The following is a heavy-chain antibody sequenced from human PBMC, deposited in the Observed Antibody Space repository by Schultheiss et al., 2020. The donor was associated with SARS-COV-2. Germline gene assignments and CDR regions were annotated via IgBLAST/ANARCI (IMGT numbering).Heavy chain of an antibody. V-gene: IGHV4-59*01. CDR3: ARQSGSSGWYSAAYYYYGMDV. CDR1: GGSISSYY. CDR2: IYYSGST. J-gene: IGHJ6*02. Sequence: SETLSLTCTVSGGSISSYYWSWIRQPPGKGLEWIGYIYYSGSTNYNPSLKSRVTISVDTSKNQFSLKLSSVTAADTAVYYCARQSGSSGWYSAAYYYYGMDVWGQGTTVTVSS. D-gene: IGHD6-19*01.